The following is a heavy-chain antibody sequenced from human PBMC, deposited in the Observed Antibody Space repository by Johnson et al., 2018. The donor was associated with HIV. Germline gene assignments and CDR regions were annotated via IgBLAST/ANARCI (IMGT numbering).Heavy chain of an antibody. CDR1: GFTFSDYY. CDR2: ISSSGSTI. V-gene: IGHV3-11*04. D-gene: IGHD2-15*01. Sequence: QVQLVESGGGLVKPGGSLRLSCAASGFTFSDYYMSWIRQAPGKGLEWVSYISSSGSTIYYAASVKGRFTITRAHAKNSLYLQMNSLRAEDPAVYCCARAGRRGYCSGGSCYSPAFDIWGQGTMVTVS. CDR3: ARAGRRGYCSGGSCYSPAFDI. J-gene: IGHJ3*02.